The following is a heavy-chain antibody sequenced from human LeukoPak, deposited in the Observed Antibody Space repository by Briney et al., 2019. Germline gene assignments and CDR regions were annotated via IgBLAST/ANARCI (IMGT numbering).Heavy chain of an antibody. D-gene: IGHD3-22*01. Sequence: SETLSLTCTVSGGSSSSGSYYWSWIRQPAGKGLEWIGRFYASGRTNYNPSLKSRVTISVDTSKNQFSLKLSSVTAADTAVYYCARGPFSYDSSQYFDYWGQGTLVTVSS. CDR3: ARGPFSYDSSQYFDY. V-gene: IGHV4-61*02. J-gene: IGHJ4*02. CDR1: GGSSSSGSYY. CDR2: FYASGRT.